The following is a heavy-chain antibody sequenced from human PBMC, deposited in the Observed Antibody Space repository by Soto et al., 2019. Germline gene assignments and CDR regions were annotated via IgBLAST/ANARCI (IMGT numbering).Heavy chain of an antibody. CDR3: AFRRNLVPTGGAVDI. D-gene: IGHD2-15*01. V-gene: IGHV2-5*02. CDR1: GFSFSTSGMA. Sequence: ITLKESGPTLVKPTQPLTLTCTLSGFSFSTSGMAVGWIRQPPGNAPEWIALIFWDGDKRYSPSLKTRLTLTKDTSENQVVLTMTNMDPVDSGTYYCAFRRNLVPTGGAVDIWGRGTEVTVCS. J-gene: IGHJ3*02. CDR2: IFWDGDK.